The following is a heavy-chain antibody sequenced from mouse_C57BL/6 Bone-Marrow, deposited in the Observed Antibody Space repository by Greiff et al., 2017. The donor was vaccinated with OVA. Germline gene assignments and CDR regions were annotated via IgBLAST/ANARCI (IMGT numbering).Heavy chain of an antibody. J-gene: IGHJ4*01. D-gene: IGHD1-1*01. Sequence: EVQLQQSGAELVRPGASVKLSCTASGFNIKDDYMHWVKQRPEQGLEWIGWIDPENGDTEYASKFQGKATITADTSSNTAYLQLSSLTSEDTAVYYCTTFMTTVVAPYYAMDYWGQGTSVTVSS. CDR3: TTFMTTVVAPYYAMDY. V-gene: IGHV14-4*01. CDR1: GFNIKDDY. CDR2: IDPENGDT.